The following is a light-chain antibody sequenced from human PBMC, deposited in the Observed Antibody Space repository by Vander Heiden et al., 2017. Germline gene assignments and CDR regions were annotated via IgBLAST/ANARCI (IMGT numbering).Light chain of an antibody. Sequence: SVSESPGKTVTISCTRSSGSIASNYVQWYQQRPGRSPTTVIYEDNQRPSGVPARFSDSIDSSSNSASLTISGLKTEDEADYYCQSYDSSNHWVVGGGTKLTVL. J-gene: IGLJ3*02. V-gene: IGLV6-57*01. CDR1: SGSIASNY. CDR3: QSYDSSNHWV. CDR2: EDN.